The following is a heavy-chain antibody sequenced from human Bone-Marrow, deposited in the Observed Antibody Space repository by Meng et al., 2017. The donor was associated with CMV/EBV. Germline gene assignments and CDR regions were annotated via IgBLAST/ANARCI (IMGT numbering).Heavy chain of an antibody. Sequence: GSLRLSCAASGFTFSNFVMSWVRQAPGEGLEWVSLITTTGNTFYADSVKGRFTISRDNSKNTVYLQMNNLRAEETAIYYCAKSRLGDYWGQGTLAPSPQ. CDR1: GFTFSNFV. CDR3: AKSRLGDY. V-gene: IGHV3-23*01. J-gene: IGHJ4*02. CDR2: ITTTGNT. D-gene: IGHD7-27*01.